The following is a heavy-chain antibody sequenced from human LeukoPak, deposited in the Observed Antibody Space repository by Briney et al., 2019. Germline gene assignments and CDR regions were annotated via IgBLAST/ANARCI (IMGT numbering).Heavy chain of an antibody. CDR2: IHSGGNI. D-gene: IGHD1-1*01. J-gene: IGHJ6*02. Sequence: GGSLRLSCAASGLSISDNYMSWVRQAPGKGLEWVSIIHSGGNIYYADSVKGRFTISRDNSKNTLYLQMNSLRTEDTAVYYCARDRGYAMDVWGQGTTVTVSS. CDR1: GLSISDNY. CDR3: ARDRGYAMDV. V-gene: IGHV3-53*01.